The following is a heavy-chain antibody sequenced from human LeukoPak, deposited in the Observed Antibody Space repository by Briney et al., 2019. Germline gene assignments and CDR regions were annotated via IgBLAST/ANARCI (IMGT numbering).Heavy chain of an antibody. J-gene: IGHJ3*02. CDR2: IYDSGST. CDR3: ARDCSGGSCYGAFDI. Sequence: SQTLSLTCTVSGASIRSGDYYWSWIRQPPGKGLEWIGYIYDSGSTYYNPSLKSRITISVDTSENRFSLKLSSVTATDTAVYYCARDCSGGSCYGAFDIWGQGTMDTVSS. CDR1: GASIRSGDYY. D-gene: IGHD2-15*01. V-gene: IGHV4-30-4*01.